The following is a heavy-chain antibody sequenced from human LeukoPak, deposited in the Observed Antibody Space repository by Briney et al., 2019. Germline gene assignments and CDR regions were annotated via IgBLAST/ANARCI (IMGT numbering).Heavy chain of an antibody. Sequence: PSQTLSLTCTVSGGSISSYYWSWIRQPAGKGLEWIGRIYTSGSTNYNPSLKSRVTMSVDTSKNQFSLKLSSVTAADTAVYYCTRGTRNFYYYGMDVWGQGTTVTVSS. V-gene: IGHV4-4*07. J-gene: IGHJ6*02. CDR3: TRGTRNFYYYGMDV. D-gene: IGHD1-14*01. CDR1: GGSISSYY. CDR2: IYTSGST.